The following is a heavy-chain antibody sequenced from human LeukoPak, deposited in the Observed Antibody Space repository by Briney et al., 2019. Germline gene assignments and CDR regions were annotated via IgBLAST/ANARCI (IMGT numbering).Heavy chain of an antibody. Sequence: GGSLRLSCAASGFTFSSYSMNWVRQAPGKGLEWVSSISSSSSYIYYADSVKGRFTISRDNAKNSLYLQMNSLRAEDTAVYYCARASHRLAATTNWFGPWGQGTLVTVSS. V-gene: IGHV3-21*01. CDR1: GFTFSSYS. CDR3: ARASHRLAATTNWFGP. D-gene: IGHD2-15*01. CDR2: ISSSSSYI. J-gene: IGHJ5*02.